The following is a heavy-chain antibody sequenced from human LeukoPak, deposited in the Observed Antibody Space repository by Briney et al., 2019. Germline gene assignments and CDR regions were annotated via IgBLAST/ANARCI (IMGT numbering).Heavy chain of an antibody. Sequence: ASVKVSCKASGYTFTSYAMHWVRQAPGQRLEWMGWINAGNGNTKYSQKFQGRVTMTRDTSTSTVYMELSSLRSEDTAVYYCARGPDYYDSSGYMDFDYWGQGTLVTVSS. CDR1: GYTFTSYA. V-gene: IGHV1-3*01. CDR3: ARGPDYYDSSGYMDFDY. CDR2: INAGNGNT. D-gene: IGHD3-22*01. J-gene: IGHJ4*02.